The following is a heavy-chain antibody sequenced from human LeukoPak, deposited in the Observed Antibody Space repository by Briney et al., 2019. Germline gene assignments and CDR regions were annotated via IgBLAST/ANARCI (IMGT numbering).Heavy chain of an antibody. J-gene: IGHJ4*02. Sequence: GGSLRLSCAASGFTINTYAMHWVRQAPGKGLEWVAVISYDGSNKYHADSVRGRFTISRDNSKNTLYLQMNSLRAEDTAVYYCAKGRLEGCSSTKVVRKNYYFDYWGQGTLVTVSS. CDR1: GFTINTYA. D-gene: IGHD2-2*01. CDR3: AKGRLEGCSSTKVVRKNYYFDY. CDR2: ISYDGSNK. V-gene: IGHV3-30-3*01.